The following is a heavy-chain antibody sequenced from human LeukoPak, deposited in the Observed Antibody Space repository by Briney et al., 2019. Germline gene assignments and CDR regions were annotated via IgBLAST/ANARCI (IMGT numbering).Heavy chain of an antibody. V-gene: IGHV3-30*02. J-gene: IGHJ5*02. Sequence: GGSLRLSCAASGFTFSSYGMHWVRQAPGKGLEWVAFIRYDGSNKYYADSVKGRFTISRDNAKNSLYLQMNSLRAEDTAVYYCVRGGESTWSWGQGTLVTVSS. CDR2: IRYDGSNK. CDR3: VRGGESTWS. CDR1: GFTFSSYG. D-gene: IGHD2-15*01.